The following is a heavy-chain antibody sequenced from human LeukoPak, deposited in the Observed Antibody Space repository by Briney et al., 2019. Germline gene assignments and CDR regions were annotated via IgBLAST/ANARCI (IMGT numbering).Heavy chain of an antibody. D-gene: IGHD3-3*01. CDR3: AKAPNYDFWSGYYPFDY. CDR2: ISGSGGST. CDR1: GFTFSSYS. J-gene: IGHJ4*02. V-gene: IGHV3-23*01. Sequence: GGSLRLSCAASGFTFSSYSMSWVRQAPGKGLEWVSAISGSGGSTYYADSVKGRFTISRDNSKNTLYLRVNSLRAEDTAVYYCAKAPNYDFWSGYYPFDYWGQGTLVTVSS.